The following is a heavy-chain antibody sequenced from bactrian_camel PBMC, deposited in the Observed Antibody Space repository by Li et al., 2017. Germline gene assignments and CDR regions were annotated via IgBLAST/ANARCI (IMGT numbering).Heavy chain of an antibody. CDR2: IFTGDSST. J-gene: IGHJ4*01. V-gene: IGHV3S1*01. Sequence: LVESGGGSVQAGGSLRLSCVASGFAYNNDCVAWFRQTPGKEREGIAVIFTGDSSTCYADSVKGRLTISIDVAKNTLYLQMNRLTTDDTAVYYCAAGLFADFGLGLGTQVTVS. CDR1: GFAYNNDC. D-gene: IGHD5*01.